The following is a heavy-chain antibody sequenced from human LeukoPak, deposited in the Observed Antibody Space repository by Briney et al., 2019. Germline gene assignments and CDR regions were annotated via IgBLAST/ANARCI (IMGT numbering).Heavy chain of an antibody. CDR3: VSGSQTFDY. Sequence: SETLSLTCAVYGGSFSGYYWSWIRQPPGKGLEWIGEINHSGSTNYNPSLKSRVTISVDTSKNQFSLKLSSVTAADTAVYYCVSGSQTFDYWGQGTLVTVSS. V-gene: IGHV4-34*01. J-gene: IGHJ4*02. CDR2: INHSGST. CDR1: GGSFSGYY.